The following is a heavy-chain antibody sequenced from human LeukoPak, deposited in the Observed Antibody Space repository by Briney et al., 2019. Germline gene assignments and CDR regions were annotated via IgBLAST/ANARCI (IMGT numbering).Heavy chain of an antibody. V-gene: IGHV4-59*01. CDR1: GGSISSYY. CDR2: IYYSGST. D-gene: IGHD3-22*01. J-gene: IGHJ4*02. Sequence: PSETLSLTCTVSGGSISSYYWSWIRQPPGKGLEWIGYIYYSGSTNYNPSLKSRVTISVDTSKNQFSLKLSSVTAVDTAVYYCARVFDSSGGYDYWGQGTLVTVSS. CDR3: ARVFDSSGGYDY.